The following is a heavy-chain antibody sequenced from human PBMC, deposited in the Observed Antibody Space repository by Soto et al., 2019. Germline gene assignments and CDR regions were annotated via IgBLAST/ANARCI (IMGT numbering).Heavy chain of an antibody. CDR2: IYPGDSDT. D-gene: IGHD3-22*01. J-gene: IGHJ4*02. V-gene: IGHV5-51*01. Sequence: GESMKISWKGSGYSFTNYWIGWVRQMPGKGLEWMGIIYPGDSDTRYSPSFQGQVTISADKSISTAYLQWSSLKASDTAMYYCARTYNYYDSSGYPDYWGQGTLVTVSS. CDR1: GYSFTNYW. CDR3: ARTYNYYDSSGYPDY.